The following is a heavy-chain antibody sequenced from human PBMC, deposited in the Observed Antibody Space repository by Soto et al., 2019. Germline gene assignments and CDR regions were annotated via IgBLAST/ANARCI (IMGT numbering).Heavy chain of an antibody. D-gene: IGHD3-22*01. CDR3: ARVGPAHYYDSSGYSPLDY. J-gene: IGHJ4*02. Sequence: QVQLVQSGAEVKKPGSSVKVSCKASGDTFSSYAINWVRQAPGQGLEWMGGIIPMFGTANYAQKFKGRVTITAGESTSTVYMEPSSLRSEDTAVYYCARVGPAHYYDSSGYSPLDYWGQGTLVTVSS. V-gene: IGHV1-69*01. CDR1: GDTFSSYA. CDR2: IIPMFGTA.